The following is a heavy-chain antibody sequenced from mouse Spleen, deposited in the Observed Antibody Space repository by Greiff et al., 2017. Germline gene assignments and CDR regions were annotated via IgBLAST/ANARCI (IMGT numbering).Heavy chain of an antibody. CDR3: ARTWGYDARVWFAY. V-gene: IGHV5-17*01. Sequence: EVQLVESGGGLLKPGGSLQLSCEASGFTFSDYGIHWVRQAPEKGLEWVAYISSGSNTIYYADTVKGRFTISRDNVKNTLFLQMTSLRSEDTAMYYCARTWGYDARVWFAYWGQGTLVTVSA. CDR1: GFTFSDYG. CDR2: ISSGSNTI. D-gene: IGHD2-2*01. J-gene: IGHJ3*01.